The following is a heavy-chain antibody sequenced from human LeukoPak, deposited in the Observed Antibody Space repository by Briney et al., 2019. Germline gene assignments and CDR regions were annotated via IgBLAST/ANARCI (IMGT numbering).Heavy chain of an antibody. CDR1: GGTFSSYA. D-gene: IGHD3-22*01. J-gene: IGHJ4*02. V-gene: IGHV1-69*13. CDR2: IIPIFGTA. Sequence: SVKVSCKASGGTFSSYAVGWVRQAPGQGLEWVGGIIPIFGTANYAQKFQDRVTITADESTSTAYMELSSLRSEDTAVFYCARPPLAYYYDSSGYYYFDYWGQGTLVTVSS. CDR3: ARPPLAYYYDSSGYYYFDY.